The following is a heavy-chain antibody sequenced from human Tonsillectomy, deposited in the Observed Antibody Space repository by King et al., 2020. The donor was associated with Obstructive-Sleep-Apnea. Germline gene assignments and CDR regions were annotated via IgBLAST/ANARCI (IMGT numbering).Heavy chain of an antibody. D-gene: IGHD2-15*01. Sequence: QLHESGPGLVKPSETLSLTCTVSGYSISSGFYWGWIRQPPGKGLEWIGSIYHSGSTYYNPSLRSRVTMSVDTSNNQFSLKLRSVTAADTAVYYCARDPNSGGGSCYFDYWGQGTLVAVSS. CDR2: IYHSGST. CDR1: GYSISSGFY. J-gene: IGHJ4*02. CDR3: ARDPNSGGGSCYFDY. V-gene: IGHV4-38-2*02.